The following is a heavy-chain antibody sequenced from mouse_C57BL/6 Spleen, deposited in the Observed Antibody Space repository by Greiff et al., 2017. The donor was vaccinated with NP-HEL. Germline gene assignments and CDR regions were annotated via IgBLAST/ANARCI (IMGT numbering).Heavy chain of an antibody. V-gene: IGHV1-82*01. CDR2: IYPGDGDT. J-gene: IGHJ2*01. Sequence: VQLQQSGPELVKPGASVKISCKASGYAFSSSWMNWVKQRPGKGLEWIGRIYPGDGDTNYNGKFKGKATLTADKSSSTAYMQLSSLTSEDSAVYFCARWNDYYFDYWGQGTTLTVSS. D-gene: IGHD2-4*01. CDR1: GYAFSSSW. CDR3: ARWNDYYFDY.